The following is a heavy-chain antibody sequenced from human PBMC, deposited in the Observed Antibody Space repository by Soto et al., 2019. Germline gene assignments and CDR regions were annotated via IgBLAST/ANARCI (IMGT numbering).Heavy chain of an antibody. Sequence: PGESLKISCKGSGYSFTSYWIGWVRQMPGKGLEWMGIIYTGDSDTRYSPSFQGQVTISADKSISTAYLQWSSLKASDTAPYYCARHTWSSGSPAAFDYWGQGTLVTVSS. D-gene: IGHD1-26*01. CDR3: ARHTWSSGSPAAFDY. J-gene: IGHJ4*02. CDR1: GYSFTSYW. V-gene: IGHV5-51*01. CDR2: IYTGDSDT.